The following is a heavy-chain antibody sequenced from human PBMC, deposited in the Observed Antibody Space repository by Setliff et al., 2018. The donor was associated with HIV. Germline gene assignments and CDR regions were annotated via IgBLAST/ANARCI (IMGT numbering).Heavy chain of an antibody. CDR3: APIDPFPHDYSNSSFYY. V-gene: IGHV1-69*13. D-gene: IGHD4-4*01. Sequence: ASVKVSCKASGGTFSSYAISWVRQAPGQGLEWMGGIIPIFGTANYAQKFQGRVTITADESTSTAYMELSSLRSEDTAVYYCAPIDPFPHDYSNSSFYYWGQGTLVTVSS. J-gene: IGHJ4*02. CDR1: GGTFSSYA. CDR2: IIPIFGTA.